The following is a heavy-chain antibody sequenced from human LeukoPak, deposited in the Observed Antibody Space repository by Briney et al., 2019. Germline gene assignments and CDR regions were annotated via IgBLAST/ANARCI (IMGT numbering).Heavy chain of an antibody. CDR1: DFTFSSYA. V-gene: IGHV3-23*01. CDR3: AKSSIPLGQFDY. CDR2: LSSGSGGGT. D-gene: IGHD3-16*01. Sequence: PGGSLRLSCAASDFTFSSYAMSWVRQAPGEGLEWVSVLSSGSGGGTHYADSVKGRFTISRDNSKSTLYLQMNSLRAEDTAVYYCAKSSIPLGQFDYWGQGTLVTVPS. J-gene: IGHJ4*02.